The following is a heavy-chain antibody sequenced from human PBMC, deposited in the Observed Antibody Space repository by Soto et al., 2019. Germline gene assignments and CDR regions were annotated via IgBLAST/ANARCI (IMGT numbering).Heavy chain of an antibody. J-gene: IGHJ3*02. CDR2: IIPIFGTP. Sequence: QVQLVQSGAEVKKPGASVKVSCKASGYTFTSYGISWVRQAPGQGPEWMGGIIPIFGTPKYAQKFQGRVTITADESTSTAYMELNSLRSEDTAVYYCARDAHGYPLPQVAFDIWGQGTMVTVSS. CDR3: ARDAHGYPLPQVAFDI. D-gene: IGHD6-25*01. CDR1: GYTFTSYG. V-gene: IGHV1-69*13.